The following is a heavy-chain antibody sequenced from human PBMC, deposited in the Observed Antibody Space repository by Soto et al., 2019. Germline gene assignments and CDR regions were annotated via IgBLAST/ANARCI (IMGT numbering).Heavy chain of an antibody. CDR3: ARGTCIDGVCFRVDP. CDR1: GDSASSNTAA. V-gene: IGHV6-1*01. Sequence: SQTLSLTCVISGDSASSNTAAWHWIRQSPSRGLEWLGRTYYRSKWYSDYAVSVKSRIAINPDTSRNQFSLHLNSVTAEDTAVYYCARGTCIDGVCFRVDPWGQGTLVTVSS. J-gene: IGHJ5*02. D-gene: IGHD2-8*01. CDR2: TYYRSKWYS.